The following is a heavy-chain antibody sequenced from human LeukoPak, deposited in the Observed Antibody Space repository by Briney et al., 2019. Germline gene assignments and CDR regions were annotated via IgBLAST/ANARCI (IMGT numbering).Heavy chain of an antibody. Sequence: SETLSLTCAVYGGSFSGYYWSWIRQPPGKGLEWIGEINHSGSTNYNPSLKSRVTISVDTSKNQFSLKLSSVTAADTAVYYCARGRGGAVYYGVPRNWFDPWGQGTLVIVSS. J-gene: IGHJ5*02. CDR1: GGSFSGYY. V-gene: IGHV4-34*01. CDR3: ARGRGGAVYYGVPRNWFDP. D-gene: IGHD4-17*01. CDR2: INHSGST.